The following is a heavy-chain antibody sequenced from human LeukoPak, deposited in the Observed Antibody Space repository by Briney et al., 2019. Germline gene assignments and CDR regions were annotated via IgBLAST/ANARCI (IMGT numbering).Heavy chain of an antibody. CDR2: ISSNGGST. D-gene: IGHD1-26*01. V-gene: IGHV3-64D*09. CDR1: GFTFSSYA. J-gene: IGHJ4*02. Sequence: PGGSLRLSCSASGFTFSSYAMHWVRQAPGKGLEYVSAISSNGGSTYYADSVKGRFTISRDNSKNTLYLQMSSLRAEDTAVYYCVKTVGATGGPFVYWGQGTLVTVSS. CDR3: VKTVGATGGPFVY.